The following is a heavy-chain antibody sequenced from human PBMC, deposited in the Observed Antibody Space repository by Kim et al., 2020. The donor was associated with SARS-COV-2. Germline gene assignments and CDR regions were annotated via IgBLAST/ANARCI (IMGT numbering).Heavy chain of an antibody. Sequence: GGSLRLSCAASGFTFSSYAMHWVRQAPGKGLEWVAVISYDGSNKYYADSVKGRFTISRDNSKNTLYLQMNSLRAEDTAVYYCATSGSGMIVGAIDYWGQGTLVTVSS. V-gene: IGHV3-30-3*01. CDR3: ATSGSGMIVGAIDY. J-gene: IGHJ4*02. CDR1: GFTFSSYA. CDR2: ISYDGSNK. D-gene: IGHD3-22*01.